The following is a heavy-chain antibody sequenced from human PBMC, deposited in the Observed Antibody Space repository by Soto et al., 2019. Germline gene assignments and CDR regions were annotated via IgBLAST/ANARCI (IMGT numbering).Heavy chain of an antibody. D-gene: IGHD2-15*01. J-gene: IGHJ4*02. CDR2: ISGSGGST. CDR3: AKNLGYCSGGSCYQGGTPTYFDY. Sequence: EVQLLESGGGLVQPGGSLRLSCAASGFTFSSYAMSWVRQAPGKGLEWVSAISGSGGSTYYADSVKGRFTISRDNSKNTLYLQMNSLRAEDTAVYYCAKNLGYCSGGSCYQGGTPTYFDYWGQGTLVTVSS. CDR1: GFTFSSYA. V-gene: IGHV3-23*01.